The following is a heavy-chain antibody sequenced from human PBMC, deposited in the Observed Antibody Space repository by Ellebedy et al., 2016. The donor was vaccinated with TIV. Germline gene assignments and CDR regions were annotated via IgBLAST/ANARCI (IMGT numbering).Heavy chain of an antibody. CDR1: GFTFSSHA. CDR2: ISGGGGST. D-gene: IGHD6-19*01. V-gene: IGHV3-23*01. Sequence: GGSLRLSCAASGFTFSSHAMSWVRQTPGKGLEWVSGISGGGGSTYYVDSVKGRFTISRDNSKNTLYLQINSLRAEDTAVYYCVKLDSSGRYYGRLDYWGQGTLVTVSS. J-gene: IGHJ4*02. CDR3: VKLDSSGRYYGRLDY.